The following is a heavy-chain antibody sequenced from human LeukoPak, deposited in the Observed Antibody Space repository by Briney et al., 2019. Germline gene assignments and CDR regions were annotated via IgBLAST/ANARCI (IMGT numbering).Heavy chain of an antibody. CDR1: GGSIRSYY. CDR2: IYYSGTT. CDR3: ARTGYDSSGYYNDY. D-gene: IGHD3-22*01. Sequence: SETLSLTCTVSGGSIRSYYWSWIRQPPGKGLEWIGYIYYSGTTNYNPSLKSRVTISVDTSKNQFSLKLSSVTAADTAVYYCARTGYDSSGYYNDYWGQGTLVTVSS. J-gene: IGHJ4*02. V-gene: IGHV4-59*12.